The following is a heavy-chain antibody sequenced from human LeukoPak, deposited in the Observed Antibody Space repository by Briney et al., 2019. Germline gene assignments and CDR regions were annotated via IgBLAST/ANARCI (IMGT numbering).Heavy chain of an antibody. CDR1: GGSISSSSYY. CDR3: ARPARGVTGNDAFDI. J-gene: IGHJ3*02. Sequence: SETLSLTCTVSGGSISSSSYYWGWIRQPPGKGLEWIGSIYYSGSTYYNPSLKSRVTISVDTSKNQFSLKLSSVTAADTAVYYCARPARGVTGNDAFDIWGQGTMVTVSS. V-gene: IGHV4-39*01. D-gene: IGHD5-18*01. CDR2: IYYSGST.